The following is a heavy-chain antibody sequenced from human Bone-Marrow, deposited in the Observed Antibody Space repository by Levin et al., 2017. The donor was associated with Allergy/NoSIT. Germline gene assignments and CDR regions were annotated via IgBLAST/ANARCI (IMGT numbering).Heavy chain of an antibody. Sequence: GESLKISCKASGYTFTKYALNWVRQAPGQGLELVGWINTNTGSPTYAQGFAGRFVLSLDTAVTTTYLQITSLKSEDTAVYYCTRDSLTSWFFLWGQGTQVTAS. CDR1: GYTFTKYA. CDR3: TRDSLTSWFFL. D-gene: IGHD2-2*01. V-gene: IGHV7-4-1*02. J-gene: IGHJ4*02. CDR2: INTNTGSP.